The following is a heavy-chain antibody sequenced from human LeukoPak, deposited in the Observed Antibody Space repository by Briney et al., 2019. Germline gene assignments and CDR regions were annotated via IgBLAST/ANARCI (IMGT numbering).Heavy chain of an antibody. Sequence: QPGRSLRLSCAASGFTFSSYATHWVRQAPGKGLEWVAVISNDGTNSYYADSVKGRFTISRDNSQNTLFLQMNGLSAEDTAVFYCARSSYFSVGRGGVLCGFDYWGQGTLVTVSS. D-gene: IGHD3-10*01. V-gene: IGHV3-30-3*01. CDR1: GFTFSSYA. CDR3: ARSSYFSVGRGGVLCGFDY. CDR2: ISNDGTNS. J-gene: IGHJ4*02.